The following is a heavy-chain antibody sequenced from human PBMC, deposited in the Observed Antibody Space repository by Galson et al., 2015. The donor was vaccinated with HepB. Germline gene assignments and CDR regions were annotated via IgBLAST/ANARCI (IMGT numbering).Heavy chain of an antibody. D-gene: IGHD2-2*01. CDR1: GFTSSSYA. CDR2: ISGSGGST. CDR3: AKDEGGVVRSYYFDY. Sequence: SLRLSCAASGFTSSSYAMSWVRQAPGKGLEWVSAISGSGGSTYYADSVKGRFTISRDNSKNTLYLQMNSLRAEDTAVYYCAKDEGGVVRSYYFDYWGQGTLVTVSS. J-gene: IGHJ4*02. V-gene: IGHV3-23*01.